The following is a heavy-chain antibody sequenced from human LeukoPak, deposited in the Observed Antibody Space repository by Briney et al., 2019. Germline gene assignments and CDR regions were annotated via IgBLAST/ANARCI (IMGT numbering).Heavy chain of an antibody. CDR1: GFTFSTYW. V-gene: IGHV3-7*01. J-gene: IGHJ3*01. Sequence: GGSLRLSCAASGFTFSTYWMTWVRQAPGKGLEWVANIKLDVSETYYVDSVRGRFTISRDNTKNSLYLQMDSLRAEDTAVYYCARKGNAFDFWGQGTMVTVSS. CDR2: IKLDVSET. CDR3: ARKGNAFDF. D-gene: IGHD3-10*01.